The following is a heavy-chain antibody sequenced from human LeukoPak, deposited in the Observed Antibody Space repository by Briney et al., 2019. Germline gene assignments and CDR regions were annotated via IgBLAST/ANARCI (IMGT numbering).Heavy chain of an antibody. CDR2: FDPEDGET. CDR3: ATDLSRSWRDFDY. Sequence: ASVKASCKVSGYTLTELSMHWVRQAPGKGLEWMGGFDPEDGETIYAQKFQGRVTMTEDTSTDTAYVELSSLRSEDTAVYYCATDLSRSWRDFDYWGQGTLVTVSS. V-gene: IGHV1-24*01. J-gene: IGHJ4*02. D-gene: IGHD2-2*01. CDR1: GYTLTELS.